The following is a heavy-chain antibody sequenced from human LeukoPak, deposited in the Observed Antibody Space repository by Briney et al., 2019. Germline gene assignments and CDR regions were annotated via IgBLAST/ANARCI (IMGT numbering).Heavy chain of an antibody. D-gene: IGHD6-6*01. CDR3: AREAEFSSSPTFDS. CDR2: ISSGGTTI. V-gene: IGHV3-48*03. Sequence: GGSLRLSCAASGFTFSEYEMNWVRRAPGKGLEWVSDISSGGTTIFYADSVKGRFTISRDNAKNSLYLQMNSLRPEDTGLYYCAREAEFSSSPTFDSWGQGVLVTVSS. J-gene: IGHJ4*02. CDR1: GFTFSEYE.